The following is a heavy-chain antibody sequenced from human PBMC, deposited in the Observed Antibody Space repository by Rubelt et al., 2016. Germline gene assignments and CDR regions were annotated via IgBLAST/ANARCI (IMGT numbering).Heavy chain of an antibody. J-gene: IGHJ4*02. CDR1: TFTSYG. V-gene: IGHV1-18*01. D-gene: IGHD3-3*02. Sequence: TFTSYGITRVRQAPGQGLEWMGWISAYNGNTNYAQKFQGRVTMTTDTSTTTAYMELRGLRSDDTAVYYCAREISLTVWGQGTLVTVSS. CDR3: AREISLTV. CDR2: ISAYNGNT.